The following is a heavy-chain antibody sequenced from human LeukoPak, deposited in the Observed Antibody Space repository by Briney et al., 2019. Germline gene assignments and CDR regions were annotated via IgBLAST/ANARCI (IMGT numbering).Heavy chain of an antibody. D-gene: IGHD3-3*01. J-gene: IGHJ3*02. V-gene: IGHV4-34*01. CDR3: ARVLIFGVVHDAFDI. CDR1: GGSFSGYY. CDR2: INHSGST. Sequence: PSETLSLTCAVYGGSFSGYYWSWIRQPPGEGLEWIGEINHSGSTNYNPSLKSRVTISVDTSKNQFSLKLSSVTAADTAVYYCARVLIFGVVHDAFDIWGQGTMVTVSS.